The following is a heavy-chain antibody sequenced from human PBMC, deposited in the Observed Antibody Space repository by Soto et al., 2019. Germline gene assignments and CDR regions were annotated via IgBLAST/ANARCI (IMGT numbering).Heavy chain of an antibody. Sequence: QVQLVQSGAEVKKPGASVKVSCKASGYTFTSYGISWVRQAPGQGLEWMGWISAYNGNTNYAQKLQGRVTMTTDTSTSTAYMELRSLRSADTAVYYCARLLIHPHAFDWLPRNSNYGMDVWGQGTTVTVSS. CDR3: ARLLIHPHAFDWLPRNSNYGMDV. CDR2: ISAYNGNT. V-gene: IGHV1-18*01. D-gene: IGHD3-9*01. J-gene: IGHJ6*02. CDR1: GYTFTSYG.